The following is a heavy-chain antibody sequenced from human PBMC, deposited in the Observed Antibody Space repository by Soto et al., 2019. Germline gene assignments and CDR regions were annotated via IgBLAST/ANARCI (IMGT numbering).Heavy chain of an antibody. V-gene: IGHV1-18*01. CDR3: ASSKDSSSWYVFDY. CDR2: ISAYNGNT. D-gene: IGHD6-13*01. CDR1: GGTFSSYA. Sequence: ASVKVSCKASGGTFSSYAISWVRQAPGQGLEWMGWISAYNGNTNYAQKLQGRVTMTTDTSTSTAYMELRSLRSDDTAVYYCASSKDSSSWYVFDYWGQGTLVTVSS. J-gene: IGHJ4*02.